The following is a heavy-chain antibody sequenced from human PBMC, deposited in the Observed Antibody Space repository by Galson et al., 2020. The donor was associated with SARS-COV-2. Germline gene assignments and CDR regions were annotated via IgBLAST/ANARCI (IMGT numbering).Heavy chain of an antibody. V-gene: IGHV1-2*02. CDR1: TGYY. CDR3: ARQLRAASYYYYGMDV. J-gene: IGHJ6*02. D-gene: IGHD6-6*01. Sequence: TGYYMHWVRQAPGQGLEWMGWINPNSGGTNYAQKFQGRVTMTRDTSISTAYMELSRLRSDDTAVYYCARQLRAASYYYYGMDVWGQGTTVTVSS. CDR2: INPNSGGT.